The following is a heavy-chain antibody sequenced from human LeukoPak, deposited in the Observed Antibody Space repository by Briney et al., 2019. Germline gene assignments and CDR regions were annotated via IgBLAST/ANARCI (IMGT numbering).Heavy chain of an antibody. V-gene: IGHV3-33*01. CDR1: GFTFSSYG. Sequence: GRSLRLSCAASGFTFSSYGMHWVRQAPGKGLEWVAVIWYDGSNKYYADSVKGRFTISRDNSKNTLYLQMNSLRAEDTAVHYCARDAVDSYGMDVWGQGTTVTVSS. J-gene: IGHJ6*02. CDR2: IWYDGSNK. D-gene: IGHD6-19*01. CDR3: ARDAVDSYGMDV.